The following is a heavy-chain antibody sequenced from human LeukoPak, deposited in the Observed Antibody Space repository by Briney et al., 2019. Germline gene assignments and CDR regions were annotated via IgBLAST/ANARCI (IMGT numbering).Heavy chain of an antibody. CDR1: GGSFSGYY. CDR2: INHSGST. V-gene: IGHV4-34*01. Sequence: SETLSLTCAVYGGSFSGYYWSWIRQPPGKGLEWIGEINHSGSTNYNPSLKSRVTISVDTSKNQFSLKLSSVTAADTAVYYCARLSSGWHDYYYYYMDVWGKGTTVTISS. D-gene: IGHD6-19*01. J-gene: IGHJ6*03. CDR3: ARLSSGWHDYYYYYMDV.